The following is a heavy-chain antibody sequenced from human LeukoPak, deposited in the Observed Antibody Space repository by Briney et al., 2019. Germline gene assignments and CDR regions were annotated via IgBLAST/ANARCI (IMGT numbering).Heavy chain of an antibody. Sequence: PGGSLRLSYAASGFTFSDYYTSWIRQAPGKGLEWVSYISSSGSTIYYADSVKGRFTISRDNAKNSLYLQMNSLRAEDTAVYYCARVRTSYYDSSADAFDIWGQGTMVTVSS. CDR1: GFTFSDYY. CDR2: ISSSGSTI. V-gene: IGHV3-11*04. J-gene: IGHJ3*02. D-gene: IGHD3-22*01. CDR3: ARVRTSYYDSSADAFDI.